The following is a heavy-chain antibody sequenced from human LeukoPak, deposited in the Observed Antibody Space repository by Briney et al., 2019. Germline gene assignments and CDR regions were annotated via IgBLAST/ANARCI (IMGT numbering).Heavy chain of an antibody. D-gene: IGHD2-8*01. CDR3: ARSSEYCTNGVCYYYYYGMDV. CDR1: GYTFTSYY. Sequence: GASVKVSCTASGYTFTSYYMHWVRQAPGQGLEWMGIINPSGGSTSYAQKFQGRVTMTRDTSTSTVYMELSSLRSEDTAVYYCARSSEYCTNGVCYYYYYGMDVWGQGTTVTVSS. J-gene: IGHJ6*02. CDR2: INPSGGST. V-gene: IGHV1-46*01.